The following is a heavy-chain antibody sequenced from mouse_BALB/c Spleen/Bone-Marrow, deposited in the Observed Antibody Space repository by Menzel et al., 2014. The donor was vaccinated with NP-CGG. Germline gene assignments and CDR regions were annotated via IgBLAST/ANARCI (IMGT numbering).Heavy chain of an antibody. D-gene: IGHD2-4*01. Sequence: EVKLVESGAELVKPGASVELSCTASGFNIKDTYMHWVKQRPEQGLEWIGRIDPANGNTKYDPKFQGKATITADTSSNTAYLQLSSLTSEDTAVYYCAMITTGAWFAYWGQGTLVTVSA. V-gene: IGHV14-3*02. CDR1: GFNIKDTY. CDR3: AMITTGAWFAY. CDR2: IDPANGNT. J-gene: IGHJ3*01.